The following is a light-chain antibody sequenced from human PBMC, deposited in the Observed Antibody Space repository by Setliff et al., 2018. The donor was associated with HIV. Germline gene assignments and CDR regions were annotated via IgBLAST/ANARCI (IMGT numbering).Light chain of an antibody. CDR2: EVS. J-gene: IGLJ1*01. V-gene: IGLV2-14*01. CDR3: CSYTSTSARV. Sequence: QSVLTQPASVSGSPGQSITISCTGTSSDVGGYDYVSWYQLRPGKTPKLMIFEVSNRPSGVSYRFSGSKSGNTASLTISGLRPEDGGDYFCCSYTSTSARVFGTGTKVTVL. CDR1: SSDVGGYDY.